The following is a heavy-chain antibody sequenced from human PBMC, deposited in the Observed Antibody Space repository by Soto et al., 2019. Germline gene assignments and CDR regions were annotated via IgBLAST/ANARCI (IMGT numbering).Heavy chain of an antibody. CDR3: ARTIAAAGTFHFDY. CDR2: IYYSGST. J-gene: IGHJ4*02. D-gene: IGHD6-13*01. V-gene: IGHV4-31*03. CDR1: GGSISSGGYY. Sequence: QVQLQESGPGLVKPSQTLSLTCTVSGGSISSGGYYWSWIRQHPGKGLEWIGYIYYSGSTYYNPFLKSRVTISVDTSKNQFSLKLSSVTAADTAVYYCARTIAAAGTFHFDYWGQGTLVTVSS.